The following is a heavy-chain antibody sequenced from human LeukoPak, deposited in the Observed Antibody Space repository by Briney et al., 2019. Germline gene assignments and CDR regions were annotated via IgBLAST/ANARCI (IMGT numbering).Heavy chain of an antibody. J-gene: IGHJ5*02. CDR1: GGSISSGGYY. D-gene: IGHD3-22*01. CDR3: ARDVDYYDSSGYGGNRFDP. CDR2: IYYSGST. V-gene: IGHV4-31*03. Sequence: PSETLSLTCTVSGGSISSGGYYWSWIRQHPGKGLEWIGYIYYSGSTCYNPSLKSRVSISVDTSKNQFSLKLSSVTAADTAVYYCARDVDYYDSSGYGGNRFDPWGQGTLVTVSS.